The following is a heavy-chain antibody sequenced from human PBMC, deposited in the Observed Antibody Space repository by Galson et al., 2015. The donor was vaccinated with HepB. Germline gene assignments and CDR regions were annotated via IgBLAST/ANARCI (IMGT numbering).Heavy chain of an antibody. CDR2: IRSKAYGGTT. Sequence: SLRLSCAASGFTFGDYAMSWFRQAPGKGLEWVGFIRSKAYGGTTEYAASVKGRFTISRDDSKSIAYLQMNSLKTEDTAVYYCTSDHTVSSWYSDYFDYWGQGTLVRLL. CDR1: GFTFGDYA. CDR3: TSDHTVSSWYSDYFDY. D-gene: IGHD6-13*01. J-gene: IGHJ4*02. V-gene: IGHV3-49*03.